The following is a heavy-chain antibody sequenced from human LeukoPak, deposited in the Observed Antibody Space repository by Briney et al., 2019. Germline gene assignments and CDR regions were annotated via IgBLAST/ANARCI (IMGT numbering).Heavy chain of an antibody. CDR1: GFTFSSYG. CDR2: IWYDGSDK. D-gene: IGHD1-1*01. V-gene: IGHV3-33*01. J-gene: IGHJ4*02. CDR3: ARDEPALQIFDY. Sequence: GGSLRLSCAASGFTFSSYGMHWVRQAPGKGLEWVAIIWYDGSDKYYADSVKGRFTVSRDNTQNTLYLQINNLRAEDTAVYYCARDEPALQIFDYWGQGTLVTVSS.